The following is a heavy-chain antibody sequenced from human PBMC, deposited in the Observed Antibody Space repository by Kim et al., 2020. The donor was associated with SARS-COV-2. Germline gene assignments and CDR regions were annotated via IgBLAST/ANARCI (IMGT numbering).Heavy chain of an antibody. Sequence: GGSLRLSCAASGFTFSSYWMSWVRQAPGKGLEWVANIKQDGSEKYYVDSVKGRFTISRDNAKNSLFLQMNSLRAEDTAVYYCARQGYCSGGSCFNYYYFYGLDVWGRGTTVTVSS. J-gene: IGHJ6*02. V-gene: IGHV3-7*03. D-gene: IGHD2-15*01. CDR1: GFTFSSYW. CDR3: ARQGYCSGGSCFNYYYFYGLDV. CDR2: IKQDGSEK.